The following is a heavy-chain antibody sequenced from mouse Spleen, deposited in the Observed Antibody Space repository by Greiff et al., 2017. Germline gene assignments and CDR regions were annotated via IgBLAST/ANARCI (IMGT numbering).Heavy chain of an antibody. CDR3: ARWGSLGGFAY. V-gene: IGHV1-69*01. D-gene: IGHD3-3*01. Sequence: QVQLQQPGAELVMPGASVKLSCKASGYTFTSYWMHWVKQRPGQGLEWIGEIDPSDSYTNYNQKFKGKATLTVDKSSSTAYMQLSSLTSEDSAVYYCARWGSLGGFAYWGQGTLVTVSA. J-gene: IGHJ3*01. CDR1: GYTFTSYW. CDR2: IDPSDSYT.